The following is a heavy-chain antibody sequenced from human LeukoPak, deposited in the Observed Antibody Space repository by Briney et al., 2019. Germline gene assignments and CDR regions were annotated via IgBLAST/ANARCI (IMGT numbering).Heavy chain of an antibody. CDR3: AKGVGGSANYYYMDV. CDR1: KFNFNSYG. Sequence: GGSLRLSCTTSKFNFNSYGVTWVRQAPGRGLEWVPSISGSGGSTQYAASVQGRFTISRDNSKNTLYLQMNSLRAEDTAIYYCAKGVGGSANYYYMDVWGKGTTVTVSS. CDR2: ISGSGGST. J-gene: IGHJ6*03. V-gene: IGHV3-23*01. D-gene: IGHD3-10*01.